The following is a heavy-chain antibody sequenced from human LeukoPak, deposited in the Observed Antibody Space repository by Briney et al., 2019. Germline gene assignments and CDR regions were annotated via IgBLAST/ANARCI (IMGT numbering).Heavy chain of an antibody. CDR3: AKDCNYDLCPGFDP. CDR1: GFTFSSYA. D-gene: IGHD3-3*01. V-gene: IGHV3-23*01. CDR2: ISGSGSST. J-gene: IGHJ5*02. Sequence: GGSLRLSCAASGFTFSSYAMSWVRQAPGKGLEWVSAISGSGSSTYYADSVKGRFTISRDNSKNTLYLQMNSLRAEDTAVYYCAKDCNYDLCPGFDPWGQGTLVTVSS.